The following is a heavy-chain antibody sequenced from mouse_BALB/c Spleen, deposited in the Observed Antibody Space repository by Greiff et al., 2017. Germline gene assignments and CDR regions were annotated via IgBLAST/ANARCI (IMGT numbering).Heavy chain of an antibody. Sequence: EVKLVESGGGLVQPGGSRKLSCAAAGFTFSSFGMHWVRQAPEKGLEWVAYISSGSSTIYYADTVKGRFTISRDNPNNTLFLQMTSLRSEDTAMYYYARAGGRGGYFDYWGQGTTLTVSS. J-gene: IGHJ2*01. V-gene: IGHV5-17*02. CDR1: GFTFSSFG. D-gene: IGHD3-3*01. CDR2: ISSGSSTI. CDR3: ARAGGRGGYFDY.